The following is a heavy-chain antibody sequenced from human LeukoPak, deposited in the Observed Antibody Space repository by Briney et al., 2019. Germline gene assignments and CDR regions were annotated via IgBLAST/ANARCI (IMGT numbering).Heavy chain of an antibody. V-gene: IGHV3-53*01. Sequence: GGSLRLSCVVSDFTVSRHHMAWVRQVPGKGLEWLSIIYSGGKSHNADSLKGRFTVSKDNFRNTVFLEMNSLRADDTAVYYCARCQGIAMADFRGDYYYCYMDVWGKGTTVSVSS. CDR3: ARCQGIAMADFRGDYYYCYMDV. CDR2: IYSGGKS. CDR1: DFTVSRHH. J-gene: IGHJ6*03. D-gene: IGHD6-19*01.